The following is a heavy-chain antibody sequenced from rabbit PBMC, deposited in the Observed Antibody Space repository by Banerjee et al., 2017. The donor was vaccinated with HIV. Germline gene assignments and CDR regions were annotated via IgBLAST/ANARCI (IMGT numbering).Heavy chain of an antibody. CDR1: GIDFNSNYY. J-gene: IGHJ4*01. D-gene: IGHD6-1*01. V-gene: IGHV1S45*01. Sequence: QEQLEESGGGLVKPGGTLTLTCKASGIDFNSNYYMCWVRQAPGKGLEWIACINTSSGNTVYASWAKGRFTISKTSSTTVTLQMTSLTAADTATYFCARDAGSYAYIDGYFNLWGPGTLVTVS. CDR2: INTSSGNT. CDR3: ARDAGSYAYIDGYFNL.